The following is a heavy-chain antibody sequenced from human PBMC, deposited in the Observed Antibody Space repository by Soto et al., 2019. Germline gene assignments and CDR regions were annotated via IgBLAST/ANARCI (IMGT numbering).Heavy chain of an antibody. D-gene: IGHD3-16*02. CDR3: ARYRFSGTWAKYEY. J-gene: IGHJ4*02. CDR2: MSHRGNT. V-gene: IGHV4-31*11. CDR1: GVFISSDAYY. Sequence: SETLSLTCAVSGVFISSDAYYWSWIRQRPGKGLEWMGYMSHRGNTYYSPSLKSRITMSVDTSRNHFFLHLASVTAADTAVYYCARYRFSGTWAKYEYWGQGILVTVSS.